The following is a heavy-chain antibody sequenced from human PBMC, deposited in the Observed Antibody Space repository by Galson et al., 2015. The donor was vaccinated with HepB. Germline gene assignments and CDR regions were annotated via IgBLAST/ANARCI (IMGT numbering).Heavy chain of an antibody. Sequence: SVKVSCKASGGTFSSYAISWVRQAPGQGLEWMGRIIPILGIANYAQKFQGRVTITADKSTSTAYMELSSLRSEDTAVYYCARDPKDGYNNGFDYWGQGTLVTVSS. CDR1: GGTFSSYA. J-gene: IGHJ4*02. V-gene: IGHV1-69*04. CDR2: IIPILGIA. CDR3: ARDPKDGYNNGFDY. D-gene: IGHD5-24*01.